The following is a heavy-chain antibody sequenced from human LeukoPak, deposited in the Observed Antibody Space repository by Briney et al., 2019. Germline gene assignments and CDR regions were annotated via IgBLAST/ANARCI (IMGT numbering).Heavy chain of an antibody. D-gene: IGHD4-17*01. CDR2: INPNSGGT. V-gene: IGHV1-2*02. J-gene: IGHJ6*03. Sequence: ASVKVSCKASGYTFTGYYIHWVRQAPGQGLAWMGWINPNSGGTIYAQKFQGRVAMTRDTSISTAYMELSRLRSDDTAVYYCARDPHYGDFRRYYFYMDVWGKGTTVTVSS. CDR3: ARDPHYGDFRRYYFYMDV. CDR1: GYTFTGYY.